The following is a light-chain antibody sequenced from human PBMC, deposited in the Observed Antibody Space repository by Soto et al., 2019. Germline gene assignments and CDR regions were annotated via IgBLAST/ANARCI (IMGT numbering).Light chain of an antibody. CDR3: NSYAGSNNLV. Sequence: QSVLPQPPSASGSPGQSVTISCTGTSSDVGAYNYVSWYQQHPGEVPKLLIYEVTQRPSGVPDRFSGSKSGNTASLTVSGLQAEDEADYYCNSYAGSNNLVFGGGTKGTVL. CDR1: SSDVGAYNY. V-gene: IGLV2-8*01. CDR2: EVT. J-gene: IGLJ2*01.